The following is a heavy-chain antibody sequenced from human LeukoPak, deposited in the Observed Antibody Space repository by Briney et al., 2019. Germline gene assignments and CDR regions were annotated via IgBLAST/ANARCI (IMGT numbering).Heavy chain of an antibody. CDR1: GYTFTSYY. V-gene: IGHV1-46*01. J-gene: IGHJ6*02. CDR3: ARDVASLGMDV. CDR2: INPSGGST. D-gene: IGHD3-16*02. Sequence: ASVKLSCKASGYTFTSYYMHWVRQAPAQGLEWMGIINPSGGSTSYAQKFQGRVTMTRDTSTSTVYMELSSLRSEDTAVYYCARDVASLGMDVWGQGTTVTVSS.